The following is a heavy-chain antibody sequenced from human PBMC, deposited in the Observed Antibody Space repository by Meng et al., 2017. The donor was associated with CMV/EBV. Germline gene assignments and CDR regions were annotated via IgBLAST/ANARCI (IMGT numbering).Heavy chain of an antibody. D-gene: IGHD4-23*01. CDR2: IYTSGST. CDR3: ARVLRWNGVIDY. V-gene: IGHV4-4*07. CDR1: GGSISSYD. Sequence: QVQLKGSGPGLWNPSEPCSSTSTVSGGSISSYDWSWIRQPAGKGLEWIGRIYTSGSTNYNPSLKSRVTMSVDTSKNQFSLKLSSVTAADTAVYYCARVLRWNGVIDYWGQGTLVTVS. J-gene: IGHJ4*02.